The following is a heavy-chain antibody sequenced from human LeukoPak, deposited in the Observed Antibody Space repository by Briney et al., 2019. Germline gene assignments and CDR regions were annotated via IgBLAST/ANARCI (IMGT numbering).Heavy chain of an antibody. V-gene: IGHV3-30*18. D-gene: IGHD6-19*01. CDR2: ISYDGSNK. Sequence: GGSLRLSCAASGFTFISYGMHWVRQAPGKGLEWVAVISYDGSNKYYADSVKGRFTISRDNSKNTLYLQMNSLRAEDTAVYYCANDPYSSGWYPYYYYGMDVWGQGTTVTVSS. J-gene: IGHJ6*02. CDR1: GFTFISYG. CDR3: ANDPYSSGWYPYYYYGMDV.